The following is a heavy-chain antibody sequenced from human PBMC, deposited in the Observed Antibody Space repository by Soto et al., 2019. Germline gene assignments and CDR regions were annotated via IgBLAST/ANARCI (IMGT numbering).Heavy chain of an antibody. CDR3: ATSRIGYSYGYQGYYFDY. Sequence: PGGSLRLSCAASGFTVSGNYMTWVRQAPGKGLEWVSILYSGGPTYYADSVKGRFTISRDNSKNTLYLQIKSLRVEDTAVYYCATSRIGYSYGYQGYYFDYWGQGTLVTVSS. D-gene: IGHD5-18*01. J-gene: IGHJ4*02. CDR2: LYSGGPT. V-gene: IGHV3-53*01. CDR1: GFTVSGNY.